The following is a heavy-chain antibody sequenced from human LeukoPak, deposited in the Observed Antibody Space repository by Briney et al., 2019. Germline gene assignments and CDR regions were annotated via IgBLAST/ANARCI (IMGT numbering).Heavy chain of an antibody. CDR1: GFTFSSYA. CDR3: ARDSSSWYYSFDY. V-gene: IGHV3-21*01. CDR2: ISSSSSYI. Sequence: GGSLRLSCVASGFTFSSYAMSWVRHAPGKGLEWVSSISSSSSYIYYADSVKGRFTISRDNAKNSLYLQMNSLRAEDTAVYYCARDSSSWYYSFDYWGQGTLVTVSS. J-gene: IGHJ4*02. D-gene: IGHD6-13*01.